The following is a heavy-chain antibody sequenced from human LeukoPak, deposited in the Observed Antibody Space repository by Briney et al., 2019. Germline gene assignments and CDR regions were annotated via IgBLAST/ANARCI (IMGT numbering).Heavy chain of an antibody. J-gene: IGHJ4*02. CDR3: AREGGYYDILTGYYTSRSFDY. CDR1: GGSISSGGYY. V-gene: IGHV4-61*08. D-gene: IGHD3-9*01. Sequence: SETLSLTCTVSGGSISSGGYYWTWIRQHPGKGLEWIGYIYYSGSTNYNPSLKSRVTISVDTSKNQFSLKLSSVTAADTAVYYCAREGGYYDILTGYYTSRSFDYWGQGTLVTVSS. CDR2: IYYSGST.